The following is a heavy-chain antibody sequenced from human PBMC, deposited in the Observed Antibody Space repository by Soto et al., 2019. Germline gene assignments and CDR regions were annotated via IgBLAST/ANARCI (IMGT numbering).Heavy chain of an antibody. D-gene: IGHD1-26*01. CDR3: ARGGVGAPPEYFQH. J-gene: IGHJ1*01. Sequence: GGSLRLSCAASGFTFSSYAMHWVRQAPGKGLEWVAVISYDGSNKYYADSVKGRFTISRDNSKNTLYLQMNSLRAEDTAVYYCARGGVGAPPEYFQHWGQGTLVTVSS. CDR1: GFTFSSYA. CDR2: ISYDGSNK. V-gene: IGHV3-30-3*01.